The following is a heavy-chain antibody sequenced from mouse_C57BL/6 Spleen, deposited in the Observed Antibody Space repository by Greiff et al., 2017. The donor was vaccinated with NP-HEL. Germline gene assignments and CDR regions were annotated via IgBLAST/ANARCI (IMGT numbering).Heavy chain of an antibody. V-gene: IGHV1-82*01. CDR2: IYPGDGDT. Sequence: VQLQQSGPELVKPGASVKISCKASGYAFSSSWMNWVKQRPGKGLEWIGRIYPGDGDTNYNGKFKGKATLTADKSSSTAYMQLSSLTSEDSAVYFCARGYGYDVLYAMDYWGQGTSVTVSS. D-gene: IGHD2-2*01. CDR1: GYAFSSSW. CDR3: ARGYGYDVLYAMDY. J-gene: IGHJ4*01.